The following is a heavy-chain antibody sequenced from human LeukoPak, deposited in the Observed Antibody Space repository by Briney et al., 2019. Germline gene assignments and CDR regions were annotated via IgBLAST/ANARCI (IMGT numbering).Heavy chain of an antibody. J-gene: IGHJ4*02. D-gene: IGHD1-26*01. CDR3: TYSEDGGSYRGDY. CDR1: VYTFTDYY. V-gene: IGHV1-2*06. CDR2: INPNSGGT. Sequence: GASVKVSCKASVYTFTDYYIHWVRQAPGQGLEWMGRINPNSGGTNYAQKFQGGVTMTRDTSISTVYMELNRLRSDDTAVYYCTYSEDGGSYRGDYWGQGTLVTVSS.